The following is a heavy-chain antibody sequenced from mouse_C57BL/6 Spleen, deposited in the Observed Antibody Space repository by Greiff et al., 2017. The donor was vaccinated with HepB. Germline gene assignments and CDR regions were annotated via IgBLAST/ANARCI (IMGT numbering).Heavy chain of an antibody. D-gene: IGHD1-1*01. CDR2: IDPEDGET. CDR3: ASPYYYGSSPFAY. CDR1: GFNIKDYY. Sequence: VHVKQSGAELVKPGASVKLSCTASGFNIKDYYMHWVKQRTEQGLEWIGRIDPEDGETKYAPKFQGKANITADTSSNTAYLQLSSLTSEDTAVYYCASPYYYGSSPFAYWGQGTLVTVSA. J-gene: IGHJ3*01. V-gene: IGHV14-2*01.